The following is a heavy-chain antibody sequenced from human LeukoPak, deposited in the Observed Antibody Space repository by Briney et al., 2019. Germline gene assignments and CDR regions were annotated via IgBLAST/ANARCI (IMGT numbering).Heavy chain of an antibody. CDR3: ARGGVAAVAFKQLNWFDP. V-gene: IGHV1-69*06. Sequence: GSSVKVSCKASGGTFSSYAISWVRQAPGQGLEWMGGIIPIFGTANYAQKFQGRVTITADKSTSTAYMELSSLRSEDTAVYYCARGGVAAVAFKQLNWFDPWGQGTLVTVSS. CDR1: GGTFSSYA. J-gene: IGHJ5*02. D-gene: IGHD6-19*01. CDR2: IIPIFGTA.